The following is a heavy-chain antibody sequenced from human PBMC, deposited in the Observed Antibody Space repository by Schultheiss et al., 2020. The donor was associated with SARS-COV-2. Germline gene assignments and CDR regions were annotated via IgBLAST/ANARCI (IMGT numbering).Heavy chain of an antibody. CDR3: AKDRGVGGYCIRNNCYGRAYGMDV. D-gene: IGHD2-2*03. J-gene: IGHJ6*02. CDR1: GFTLSSYG. CDR2: ISSDGNYQ. V-gene: IGHV3-30*18. Sequence: GGSLRLSCAASGFTLSSYGMHWVRQAPGKGLEWMTVISSDGNYQYYADSLKGRFTVSRDISKNTVYLQMNSLRVEDTAIYYCAKDRGVGGYCIRNNCYGRAYGMDVWGQGTTVTVSS.